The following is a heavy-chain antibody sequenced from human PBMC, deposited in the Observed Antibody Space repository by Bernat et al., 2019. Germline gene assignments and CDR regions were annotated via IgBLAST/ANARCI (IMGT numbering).Heavy chain of an antibody. CDR3: LKEDFDFWT. J-gene: IGHJ5*02. V-gene: IGHV3-15*01. D-gene: IGHD3-3*01. CDR1: GFIFRNAW. Sequence: EVHLVESGGGLVKPGESLRVSCAASGFIFRNAWMSWVRQAPGKGLEWVGRIRSRPSGGTTDYVAPVKGRFTISRDDSTNTLYLQMNNLKTEDTAMYYCLKEDFDFWTWGQGTLVTVS. CDR2: IRSRPSGGTT.